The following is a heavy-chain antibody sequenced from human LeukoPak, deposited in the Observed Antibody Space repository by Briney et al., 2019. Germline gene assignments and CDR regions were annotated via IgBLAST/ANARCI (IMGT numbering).Heavy chain of an antibody. CDR1: GFTFSSYW. Sequence: GGSLRLSCAASGFTFSSYWMAWVRQAPGKGLEWVANIRQDGGEIYYVDSEKGRFILSRDNAKNSLYLEMNSLRDEDTAVYYRARDKIVGATNFDGWGQGTLVTVSS. CDR2: IRQDGGEI. D-gene: IGHD1-26*01. J-gene: IGHJ4*02. V-gene: IGHV3-7*01. CDR3: ARDKIVGATNFDG.